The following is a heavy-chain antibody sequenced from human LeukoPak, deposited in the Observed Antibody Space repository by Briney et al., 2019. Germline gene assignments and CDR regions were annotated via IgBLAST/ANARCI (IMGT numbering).Heavy chain of an antibody. CDR3: AKGVTGYDFWWFDP. CDR2: ISYDGTNK. V-gene: IGHV3-30*18. CDR1: GFTFNNYG. D-gene: IGHD3-3*01. J-gene: IGHJ5*02. Sequence: PGGSLRLPCAASGFTFNNYGMHWVRQAPGKGLEWVAVISYDGTNKYYADSVKGRFTISRDNSKNALYLQMNSLRPEDTAVYYCAKGVTGYDFWWFDPWGQGTLVTVSS.